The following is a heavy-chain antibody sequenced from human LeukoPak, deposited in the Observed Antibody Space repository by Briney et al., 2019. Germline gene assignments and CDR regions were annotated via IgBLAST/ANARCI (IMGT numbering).Heavy chain of an antibody. D-gene: IGHD1-26*01. V-gene: IGHV3-11*04. CDR2: ISSSGSTI. Sequence: GGSLRLSCAASGFTFSDYYMSWIRQAPGKGLEWVSYISSSGSTIYYADSVKGRFTISRDNAKNSLYLQMNSLRAEDTAVYYCAGDRKLPYSVYWGQGTLVTVSS. CDR3: AGDRKLPYSVY. CDR1: GFTFSDYY. J-gene: IGHJ4*02.